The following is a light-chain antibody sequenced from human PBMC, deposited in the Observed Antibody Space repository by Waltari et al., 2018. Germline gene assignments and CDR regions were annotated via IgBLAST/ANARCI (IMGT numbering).Light chain of an antibody. Sequence: EIVMTQSPATLSVSPGERATLSCRASQSVSRNLAWYQQKPGQAPRLLIDGASTRATGIPARFSGRGSGTEFTLTISSLQSEDFAVYYCQQYNDWPPKYTFGQGTKLGIK. CDR1: QSVSRN. V-gene: IGKV3-15*01. CDR2: GAS. CDR3: QQYNDWPPKYT. J-gene: IGKJ2*01.